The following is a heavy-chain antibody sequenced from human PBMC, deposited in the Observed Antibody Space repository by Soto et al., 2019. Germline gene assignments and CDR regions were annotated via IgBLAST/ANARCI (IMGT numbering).Heavy chain of an antibody. V-gene: IGHV4-31*03. Sequence: SETLSLTCTVSGGSISSGGYYWSWIRQHPGKGLEWIGYIYYSGSTYYNPSLKSRVTISVDTSKNQFSLKLSSVTTADTAVYYCARFSSIAALPSVADYWGQGTLVTVSS. D-gene: IGHD6-6*01. CDR2: IYYSGST. CDR1: GGSISSGGYY. J-gene: IGHJ4*02. CDR3: ARFSSIAALPSVADY.